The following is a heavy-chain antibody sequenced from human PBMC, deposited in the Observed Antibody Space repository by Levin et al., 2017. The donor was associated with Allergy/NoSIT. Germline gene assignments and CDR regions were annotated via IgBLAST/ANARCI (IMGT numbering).Heavy chain of an antibody. Sequence: PAASVKVSCKASGYTFTSYGISWVRQAPGQGLEWMGWISGYSGNTYYAENFQGRVTMTTDTSSSTAYMELRSLRSDDTAVYYCARDYSSVFDYWGQGTLVTVSS. J-gene: IGHJ4*02. D-gene: IGHD6-25*01. CDR3: ARDYSSVFDY. CDR2: ISGYSGNT. CDR1: GYTFTSYG. V-gene: IGHV1-18*01.